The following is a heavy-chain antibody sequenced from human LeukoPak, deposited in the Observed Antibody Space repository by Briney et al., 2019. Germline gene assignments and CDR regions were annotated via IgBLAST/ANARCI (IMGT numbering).Heavy chain of an antibody. CDR2: INHSGST. V-gene: IGHV4-34*01. J-gene: IGHJ4*02. D-gene: IGHD2-2*02. CDR3: ARGIVVLPAAISLSRPGARFDY. CDR1: GGSFSGYY. Sequence: SETLSLTCAVYGGSFSGYYWSWIRQPPGKGLEWIGEINHSGSTNYNPSLKSRVTISVDTSKNQFSLKLSSVTAADTAVYYCARGIVVLPAAISLSRPGARFDYWGQGTLVTVSS.